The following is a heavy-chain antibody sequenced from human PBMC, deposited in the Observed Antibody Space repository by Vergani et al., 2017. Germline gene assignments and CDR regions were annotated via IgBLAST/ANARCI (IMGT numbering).Heavy chain of an antibody. Sequence: EVQLVESGGGLVQPGGSLRLSCAASGFTFSSYWMSWVRQAPGKGLEWVANIKQDGSEKYYVDSVKGRFTISRDNAKNSLYLQMNSLRAEDTAVYYCARDTWECLSYSSSSCYYYYYMDVWGKGTTVTVSS. CDR1: GFTFSSYW. V-gene: IGHV3-7*01. CDR2: IKQDGSEK. J-gene: IGHJ6*03. CDR3: ARDTWECLSYSSSSCYYYYYMDV. D-gene: IGHD6-6*01.